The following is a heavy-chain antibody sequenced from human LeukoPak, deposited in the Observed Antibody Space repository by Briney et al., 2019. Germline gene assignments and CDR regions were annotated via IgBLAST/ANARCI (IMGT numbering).Heavy chain of an antibody. J-gene: IGHJ4*02. CDR2: INHSGST. D-gene: IGHD6-19*01. Sequence: PSETLSLTCAVYGGSFSGYYWSWIRQPPGKGLEWIGEINHSGSTNYNPSLKSRVTISVDTSKNQFSLKLSSVTAADTAVYYCARGRTIAVAGKTGVDYFDYWGQGTLVTVSS. V-gene: IGHV4-34*01. CDR1: GGSFSGYY. CDR3: ARGRTIAVAGKTGVDYFDY.